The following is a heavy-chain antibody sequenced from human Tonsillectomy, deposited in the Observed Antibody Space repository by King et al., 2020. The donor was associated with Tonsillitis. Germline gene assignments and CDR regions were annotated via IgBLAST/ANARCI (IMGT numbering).Heavy chain of an antibody. CDR3: ARNNYYDSSGVMDY. CDR1: GGSISSGGYS. V-gene: IGHV4-30-2*01. J-gene: IGHJ4*02. Sequence: QLQESGSGLAKPSQTLSLTCAVSGGSISSGGYSWSWIRQPPGKGLEWIGYIYHSGSTYYNPSLKSRVTISVDRSKNQFSLKLSSVTAADTAVYYCARNNYYDSSGVMDYWGQGTLVTVSS. D-gene: IGHD3-22*01. CDR2: IYHSGST.